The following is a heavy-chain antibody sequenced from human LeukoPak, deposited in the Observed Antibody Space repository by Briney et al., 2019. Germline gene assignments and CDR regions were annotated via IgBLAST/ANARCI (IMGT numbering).Heavy chain of an antibody. J-gene: IGHJ4*02. Sequence: GGSLRLSCAASGFTFSGYAMSWVRQAPGKGLEWVSAISGSGGSTYYADSVKGRFTISRDNSKNTLYLQMNSLRAEDTAVYYCAKDQFGYCSGGSCPGGSSTWGRGTLVTVSS. CDR3: AKDQFGYCSGGSCPGGSST. V-gene: IGHV3-23*01. D-gene: IGHD2-15*01. CDR2: ISGSGGST. CDR1: GFTFSGYA.